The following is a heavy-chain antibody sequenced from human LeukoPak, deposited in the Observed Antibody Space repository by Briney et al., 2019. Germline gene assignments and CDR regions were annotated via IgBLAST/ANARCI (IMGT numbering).Heavy chain of an antibody. V-gene: IGHV4-30-2*01. CDR3: ARRVAYDERHMDV. D-gene: IGHD3-16*01. J-gene: IGHJ6*03. Sequence: SETLSLTCAVSSGSISSGGYSWSWIRQPPGKGLEWIGEIYHTGSTNYNPSLKSRVTISVDTSKNQFSLRLNSVTAADAAVYYCARRVAYDERHMDVWGKGTTVTISS. CDR2: IYHTGST. CDR1: SGSISSGGYS.